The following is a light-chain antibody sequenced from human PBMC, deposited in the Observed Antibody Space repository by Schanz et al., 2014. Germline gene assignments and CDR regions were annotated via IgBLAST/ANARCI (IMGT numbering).Light chain of an antibody. Sequence: EIVLTQSPGTLSLSPGERATLSCRASQSVSSNFLAWYQHKPGQAPRLLIYGASSRATGIPDRFSGSGSGTDFTLTISRLEPEDFAVYYCQQYGSSPPTFGQGTKVDIK. CDR1: QSVSSNF. J-gene: IGKJ1*01. V-gene: IGKV3-20*01. CDR2: GAS. CDR3: QQYGSSPPT.